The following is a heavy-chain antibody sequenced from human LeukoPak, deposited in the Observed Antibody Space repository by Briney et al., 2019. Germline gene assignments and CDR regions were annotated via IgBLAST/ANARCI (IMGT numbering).Heavy chain of an antibody. CDR2: MRYYGSNK. Sequence: GESLRLSCVASGFTFSNYGMSWVRQAPGKGLEWVAVMRYYGSNKYYADSVKGRFTISRDNSKNTLYLQMNSLRAEDTAVYCCARDLGVTTYYFDYWGQGTLVTVS. V-gene: IGHV3-30*03. J-gene: IGHJ4*02. CDR1: GFTFSNYG. D-gene: IGHD4-17*01. CDR3: ARDLGVTTYYFDY.